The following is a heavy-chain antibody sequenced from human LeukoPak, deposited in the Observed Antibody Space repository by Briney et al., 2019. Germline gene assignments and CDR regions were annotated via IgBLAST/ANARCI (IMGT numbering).Heavy chain of an antibody. V-gene: IGHV1-8*01. CDR1: GYTFTSYD. CDR3: ARARMVRGVSWLGY. Sequence: ASVKVSCKASGYTFTSYDINWVRQATGQGLEWMGWMNPNSGNTGYAQKFQGRVTMTRNTSISTAYMELSSLRSEDTAVYYCARARMVRGVSWLGYWGQGTLDTVSS. J-gene: IGHJ4*02. D-gene: IGHD3-10*01. CDR2: MNPNSGNT.